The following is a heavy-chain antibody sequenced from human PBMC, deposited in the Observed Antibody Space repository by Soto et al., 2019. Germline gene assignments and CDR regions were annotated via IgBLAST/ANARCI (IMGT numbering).Heavy chain of an antibody. D-gene: IGHD3-9*01. V-gene: IGHV1-18*04. CDR2: ISAYNGDT. CDR1: GYTFKNYG. CDR3: VLGGLETGYYRDMDY. Sequence: QEHLVQSGGEVKKPGASAKVSCKASGYTFKNYGINWVRQAPGRGLEWVAWISAYNGDTSYAQHLQGRVTVTTETLTNTAYMELRSLRPDDTAGYFCVLGGLETGYYRDMDYWGQGTLVSVSS. J-gene: IGHJ4*02.